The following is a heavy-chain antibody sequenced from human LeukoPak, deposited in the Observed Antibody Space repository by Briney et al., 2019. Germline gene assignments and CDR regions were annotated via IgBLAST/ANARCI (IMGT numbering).Heavy chain of an antibody. J-gene: IGHJ3*02. CDR2: INYSGST. CDR1: GGSISSYY. CDR3: ARYQKGGGAFDI. Sequence: PSETLSLTCTVSGGSISSYYWSWIRQPPGKGLEWIGCINYSGSTNYSPSLKSRVTISVDTSKNQFSLTLSSVTAADTAVYYCARYQKGGGAFDIWGQGAMVTVSS. D-gene: IGHD2-2*01. V-gene: IGHV4-59*01.